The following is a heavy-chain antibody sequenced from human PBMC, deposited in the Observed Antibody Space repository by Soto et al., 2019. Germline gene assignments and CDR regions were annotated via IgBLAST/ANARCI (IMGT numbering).Heavy chain of an antibody. D-gene: IGHD3-10*01. J-gene: IGHJ4*02. V-gene: IGHV3-23*01. CDR1: GFIFSSYA. CDR2: ISGSGDNT. CDR3: AKAVWGYGYFDY. Sequence: GGSLRLSCAASGFIFSSYAMSWVRQAPGKGLELVSSISGSGDNTYYADSLKGRFTISRDNPKNTLYLQVNGLRAEDTAVYYCAKAVWGYGYFDYWGQGTLVTAPQ.